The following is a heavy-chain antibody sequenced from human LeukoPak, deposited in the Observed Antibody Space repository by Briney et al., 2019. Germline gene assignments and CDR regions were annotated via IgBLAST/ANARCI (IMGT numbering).Heavy chain of an antibody. D-gene: IGHD3-9*01. CDR1: GFTFTTYS. CDR2: ITSSSTSM. Sequence: GGSLRLSCAASGFTFTTYSMNWVRQAPGKGLEWVSSITSSSTSMYYADSVKGRFTISRDNAKNSLYLQMNSLRAEDTAVYHCARTYYDILTGYNPYFDYWGQGTLVTVSS. CDR3: ARTYYDILTGYNPYFDY. J-gene: IGHJ4*02. V-gene: IGHV3-21*01.